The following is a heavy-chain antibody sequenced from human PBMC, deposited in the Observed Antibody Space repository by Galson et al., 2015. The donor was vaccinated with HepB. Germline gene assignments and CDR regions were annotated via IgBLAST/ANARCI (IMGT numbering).Heavy chain of an antibody. CDR3: ARVVTRGGNDF. CDR1: GYSITSDNF. V-gene: IGHV4-38-2*02. Sequence: ETLSLTCTVSGYSITSDNFWGWIRQPPGKGLEWIATIHHGGNTYYNPSLRSRVIISLDTSKNQFSLKLTSVTAADTAVYYCARVVTRGGNDFWGQGTLVTVSS. D-gene: IGHD1-1*01. CDR2: IHHGGNT. J-gene: IGHJ4*02.